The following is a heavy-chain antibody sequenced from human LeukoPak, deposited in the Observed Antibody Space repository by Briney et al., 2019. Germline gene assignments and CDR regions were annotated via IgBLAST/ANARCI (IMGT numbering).Heavy chain of an antibody. V-gene: IGHV4-34*01. Sequence: PSETLSLTCAVYGGSFSGYHWTWIRQPPGKGLERIGEINHSGSTNYNPSLKSRVTISVDTSKNQFSLKLSSVTAADTAVYYCARPWRRAAISWFDPWGQGTLVTVSS. D-gene: IGHD2-2*02. J-gene: IGHJ5*02. CDR1: GGSFSGYH. CDR3: ARPWRRAAISWFDP. CDR2: INHSGST.